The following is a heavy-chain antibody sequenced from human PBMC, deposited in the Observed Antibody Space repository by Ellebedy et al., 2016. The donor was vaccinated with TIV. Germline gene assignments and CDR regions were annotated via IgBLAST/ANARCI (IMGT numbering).Heavy chain of an antibody. CDR2: IDPNGGST. V-gene: IGHV1-46*01. CDR3: ATFATFGGVVEKFRSDY. CDR1: GYTFTSYF. J-gene: IGHJ4*02. Sequence: AASVKVSCMASGYTFTSYFMHWVRQAPGQGLEWMGIIDPNGGSTTYARKFQGRVTMTRDTSTRTVYMELSSLRSEDTAVYYCATFATFGGVVEKFRSDYWGQGTLVTVSS. D-gene: IGHD3-16*02.